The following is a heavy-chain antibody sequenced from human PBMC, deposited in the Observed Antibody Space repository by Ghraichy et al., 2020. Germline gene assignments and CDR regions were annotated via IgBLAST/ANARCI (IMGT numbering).Heavy chain of an antibody. CDR1: GFTLSSYS. CDR2: ITSSGKFI. V-gene: IGHV3-48*01. Sequence: GESLNISCAASGFTLSSYSINWVRQAPGQGLEWISYITSSGKFISYADSVKGRFTVSRDNARNALYLQMNSLRGEDTAVYYCARASAVVRFYYYAALDVWGQGTTVTVSS. D-gene: IGHD4-23*01. J-gene: IGHJ6*02. CDR3: ARASAVVRFYYYAALDV.